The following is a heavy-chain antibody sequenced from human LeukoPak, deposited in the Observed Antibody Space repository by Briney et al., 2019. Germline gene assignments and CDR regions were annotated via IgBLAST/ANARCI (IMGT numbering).Heavy chain of an antibody. Sequence: ASVKVSCKASGYTFTSYGISWVRQAPGQGLEWMGWISAYNGNTNYAQKLQGRVTMTTDTSTSTAYMELRSLRSDDTAVYYCARGAVLLWFGADAFDIWGQGTMVTVSS. J-gene: IGHJ3*02. V-gene: IGHV1-18*01. CDR3: ARGAVLLWFGADAFDI. D-gene: IGHD3-10*01. CDR1: GYTFTSYG. CDR2: ISAYNGNT.